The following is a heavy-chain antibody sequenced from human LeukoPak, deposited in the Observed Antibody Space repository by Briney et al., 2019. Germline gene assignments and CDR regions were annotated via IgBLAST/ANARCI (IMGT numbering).Heavy chain of an antibody. CDR3: AKHMGSQNPQFDY. D-gene: IGHD2-21*01. J-gene: IGHJ4*02. Sequence: GGSLRLSCGASGVTFSSYAMNWVRQAPGKGLEWVSSISSSGDSTYYADSVKGRFTISRDNSKNTLYLQLNSLRAEDTAIYYCAKHMGSQNPQFDYWGQGTLVPVSS. CDR2: ISSSGDST. V-gene: IGHV3-23*01. CDR1: GVTFSSYA.